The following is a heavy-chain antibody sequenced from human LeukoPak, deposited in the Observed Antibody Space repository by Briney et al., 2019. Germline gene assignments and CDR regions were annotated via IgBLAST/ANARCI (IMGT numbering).Heavy chain of an antibody. V-gene: IGHV3-11*04. D-gene: IGHD3-22*01. CDR1: GLTSSDYY. J-gene: IGHJ4*02. CDR2: ISGTGTTI. Sequence: GGSLRLSCAASGLTSSDYYMTWIRQAPGKGLEWVSSISGTGTTIYSADSVRGRFTVSRDNARNSLFLHMNSLRAEDTAVYYCAVQITMIVAVPYFDYWGQGTLVTVSS. CDR3: AVQITMIVAVPYFDY.